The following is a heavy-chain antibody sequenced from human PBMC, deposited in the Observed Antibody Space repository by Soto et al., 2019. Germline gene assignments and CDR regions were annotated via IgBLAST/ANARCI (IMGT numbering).Heavy chain of an antibody. D-gene: IGHD3-22*01. V-gene: IGHV4-31*03. CDR3: ARVGVHSSGYSSTNLFFDY. Sequence: KPSETLSLTCTVSGGSISSAGYYWRWIRQHPGKGLEWIGYIYYSGSTYYNPSLKSRVTISVDTSKNQFSLKLSSVTAADTAVYYCARVGVHSSGYSSTNLFFDYWGQGTLVTVSS. CDR1: GGSISSAGYY. CDR2: IYYSGST. J-gene: IGHJ4*02.